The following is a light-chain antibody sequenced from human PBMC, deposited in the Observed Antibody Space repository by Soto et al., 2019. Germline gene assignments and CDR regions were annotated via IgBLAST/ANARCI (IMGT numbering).Light chain of an antibody. V-gene: IGKV3-15*01. CDR3: QQYDNWWT. J-gene: IGKJ1*01. Sequence: EIVLRQSPGTLSLSPGERATLSCGASQSVTSNLAWYQQKPGQAPRVLIYAASTRATGIPDRFSGSGSGTEFTLTISSLHSEDFGVYYCQQYDNWWTFGQGTKVDI. CDR2: AAS. CDR1: QSVTSN.